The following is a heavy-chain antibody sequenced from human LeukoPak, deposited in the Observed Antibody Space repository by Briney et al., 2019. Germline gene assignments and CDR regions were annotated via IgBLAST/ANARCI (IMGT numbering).Heavy chain of an antibody. J-gene: IGHJ4*02. CDR2: ISSSGSTK. V-gene: IGHV3-48*01. CDR1: GFTFSHFW. CDR3: ASGDSIAVAGTVPLIDY. D-gene: IGHD6-19*01. Sequence: PGGSLRLSCAASGFTFSHFWMNWVRQAPGKGLEWVSYISSSGSTKYYADSVKGRFTISRDNARNSLYLQMNSLRAEDTAVYYCASGDSIAVAGTVPLIDYWGQGTLVTVSS.